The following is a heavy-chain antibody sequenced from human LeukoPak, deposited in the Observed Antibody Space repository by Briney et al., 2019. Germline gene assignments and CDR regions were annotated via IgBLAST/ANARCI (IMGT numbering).Heavy chain of an antibody. D-gene: IGHD3-10*01. V-gene: IGHV4-34*01. CDR2: INHSGST. CDR1: GGSFSVYY. CDR3: ARGLVTTVRGVTAMGWFDP. J-gene: IGHJ5*02. Sequence: SETLSLTCAVYGGSFSVYYWSWIRQPPGKGLEWIGEINHSGSTNYNPSLKSRVTISVDTSKNQFSLKLSSVTAADTAVYYCARGLVTTVRGVTAMGWFDPWGQGTLVTVSS.